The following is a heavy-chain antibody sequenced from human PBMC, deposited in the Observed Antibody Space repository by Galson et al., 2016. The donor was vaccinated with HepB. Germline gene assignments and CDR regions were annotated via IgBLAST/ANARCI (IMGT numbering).Heavy chain of an antibody. CDR2: ISGSINAT. Sequence: SLRLSCAASGFTFTNYAMTWVRQAPGKGLQWVSGISGSINATYYADSVKGRFIISRDDSKNTLYLQMHGLRAEDTALYYCAKLPSRYYGSVAGYSMGIWGQGTTVTVSS. CDR3: AKLPSRYYGSVAGYSMGI. V-gene: IGHV3-23*01. J-gene: IGHJ6*02. CDR1: GFTFTNYA. D-gene: IGHD3-10*01.